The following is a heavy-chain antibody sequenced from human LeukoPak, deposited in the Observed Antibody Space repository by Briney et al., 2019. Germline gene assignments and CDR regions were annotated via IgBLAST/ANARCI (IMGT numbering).Heavy chain of an antibody. V-gene: IGHV1-69*04. D-gene: IGHD5-12*01. CDR1: GGTFSSYA. CDR2: IIPILGIA. CDR3: ARDSGYDSGSVTYVDY. Sequence: ASVKVSCKASGGTFSSYAISWVRQAPGQGVEWMGRIIPILGIANYAQKFQGRVTITADKSTSTAYMELSSLRSEDTAVYYCARDSGYDSGSVTYVDYWGQGTLVTVSS. J-gene: IGHJ4*02.